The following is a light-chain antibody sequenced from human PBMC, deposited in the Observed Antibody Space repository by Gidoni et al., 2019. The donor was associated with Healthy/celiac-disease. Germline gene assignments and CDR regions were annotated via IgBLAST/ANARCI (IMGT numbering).Light chain of an antibody. CDR1: QSLLHSNGYNY. V-gene: IGKV2-28*01. J-gene: IGKJ3*01. CDR3: MQALQTPST. CDR2: LGS. Sequence: EPASISCRSSQSLLHSNGYNYLDWYLQKPGQSPQLLIYLGSNRASGVPDRFSGSGSGTDFTLKISRVEAEDVGVYYCMQALQTPSTFGPXTKVDIK.